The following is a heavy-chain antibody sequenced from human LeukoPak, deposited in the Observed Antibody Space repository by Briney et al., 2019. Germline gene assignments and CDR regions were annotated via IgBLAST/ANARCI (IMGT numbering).Heavy chain of an antibody. CDR3: ARPMATGYFDY. CDR1: GGTFSSYA. J-gene: IGHJ4*02. Sequence: SVKVSCKASGGTFSSYAISWVRQAPGQGLEWMGRIIPILGIANYAQKFQGRVTITADKSTSTAYMELSSLRSEDTAVYYCARPMATGYFDYWGQGTLVTVSS. V-gene: IGHV1-69*04. CDR2: IIPILGIA. D-gene: IGHD5-24*01.